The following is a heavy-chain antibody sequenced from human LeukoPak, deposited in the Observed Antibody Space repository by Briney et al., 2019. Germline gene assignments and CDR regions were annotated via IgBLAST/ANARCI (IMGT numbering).Heavy chain of an antibody. D-gene: IGHD2-2*01. CDR3: ARDSVYCSSTSCYGYYYGMDV. V-gene: IGHV3-48*01. CDR2: ISSCSSTI. J-gene: IGHJ6*02. CDR1: GFTFSSYS. Sequence: PGGSLRLSCAASGFTFSSYSMNWVRQAPGKGLEWDSYISSCSSTIYYADSVKGRFTISRDNAKNSLYLQMNSLRAEDTAVYYCARDSVYCSSTSCYGYYYGMDVWGQGTTVTVSS.